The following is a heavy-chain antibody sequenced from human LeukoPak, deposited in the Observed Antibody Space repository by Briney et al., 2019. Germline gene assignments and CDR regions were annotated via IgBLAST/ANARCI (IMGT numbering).Heavy chain of an antibody. CDR1: GFTFETYW. J-gene: IGHJ6*02. CDR3: ARTALSDTSDYYYYYIMDV. D-gene: IGHD2-2*01. CDR2: IKKDGTEK. Sequence: GGSLRLSCGASGFTFETYWMSWVRQAPGKGLEWVANIKKDGTEKYYVDSVKGRFTISRDNAKDSLFLQLSSLRAEDTAVYYCARTALSDTSDYYYYYIMDVWGQGTMVTVSS. V-gene: IGHV3-7*01.